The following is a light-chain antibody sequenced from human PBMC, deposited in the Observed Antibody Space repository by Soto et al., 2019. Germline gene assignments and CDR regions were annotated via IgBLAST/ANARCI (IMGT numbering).Light chain of an antibody. CDR1: QSVSRN. J-gene: IGKJ2*01. CDR2: AAS. CDR3: QQFEKWPFT. V-gene: IGKV3-15*01. Sequence: EIVMTQSPGTLSVSLGERVTLSCRASQSVSRNLAWYQQRPGQVPRLLFYAASTRATDVPGTFSGSGSGTDFTHTISSLRSEDFAVYYCQQFEKWPFTCGQGTKLEIK.